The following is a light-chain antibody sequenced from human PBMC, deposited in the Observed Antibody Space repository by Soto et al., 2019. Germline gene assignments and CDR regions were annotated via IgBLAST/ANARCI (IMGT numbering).Light chain of an antibody. Sequence: ILRTQSTHSLPATHGEPASISCRSGQILLRINEYNYLAWYQQKAGKVPKLLIYDASTLASGVPSRFSGSGSGTEFTLTISSLQPDDFATFYCQEYSSYTWTFGHGTKVDIK. J-gene: IGKJ1*01. CDR3: QEYSSYTWT. V-gene: IGKV1-5*01. CDR2: DAS. CDR1: QILLRINEYNY.